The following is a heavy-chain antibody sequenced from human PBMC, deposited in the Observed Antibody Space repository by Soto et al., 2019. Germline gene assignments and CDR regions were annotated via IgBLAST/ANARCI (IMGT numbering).Heavy chain of an antibody. D-gene: IGHD3-16*01. CDR1: GYTFTSYA. V-gene: IGHV1-3*01. CDR2: INAGNGNT. Sequence: SVEVSFRASGYTFTSYAMHWVRQAPGQRLEWMGWINAGNGNTKYSQKFQGRVTITRDTSASTAYMELSSLRSEDTAVYYCAREGDLYYYYGMDVWGQGTTVTVSS. CDR3: AREGDLYYYYGMDV. J-gene: IGHJ6*02.